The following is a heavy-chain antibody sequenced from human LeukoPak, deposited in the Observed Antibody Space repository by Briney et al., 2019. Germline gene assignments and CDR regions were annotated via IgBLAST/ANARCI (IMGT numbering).Heavy chain of an antibody. J-gene: IGHJ6*02. CDR1: GGSISSGGYY. D-gene: IGHD3-10*01. V-gene: IGHV4-31*03. CDR3: ARVSVVRGVYYYYGMDV. CDR2: VYYSGST. Sequence: SETLSLTCTVSGGSISSGGYYWSWIRQHPGKGLEWIGYVYYSGSTYYNPSLKSRVTISVDTSKNQFSLKLSSVTAADTAVYYCARVSVVRGVYYYYGMDVWGQGTTVTVSS.